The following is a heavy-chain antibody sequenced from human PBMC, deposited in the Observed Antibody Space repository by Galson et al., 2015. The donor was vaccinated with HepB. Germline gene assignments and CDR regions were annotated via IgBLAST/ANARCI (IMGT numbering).Heavy chain of an antibody. Sequence: SVKVSCKASGYTFTSYGISWVRQAPGQGLEWMGWISAYNGNTNYARQLQGRVTMTTDTSTSTAYMELRSLRSDDTAVYYCARGALVAVVDATQNNWFDPWGQGTLVTVSS. V-gene: IGHV1-18*01. CDR3: ARGALVAVVDATQNNWFDP. CDR2: ISAYNGNT. J-gene: IGHJ5*02. CDR1: GYTFTSYG. D-gene: IGHD2-15*01.